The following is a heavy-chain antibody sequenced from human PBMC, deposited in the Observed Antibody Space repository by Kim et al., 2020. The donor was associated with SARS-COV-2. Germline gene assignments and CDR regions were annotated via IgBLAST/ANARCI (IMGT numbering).Heavy chain of an antibody. Sequence: ASVKVSCKASGYTFTGYYMHWVRQAPGQGLEWMGWINPNSGGTNYAQKFQGRVTMTRDTSISTAYMELSRLRSDDTAVYYCARDEYCSSTSCHYYYYYYGMDVWGQGTTVTVSS. CDR2: INPNSGGT. J-gene: IGHJ6*02. V-gene: IGHV1-2*02. D-gene: IGHD2-2*01. CDR3: ARDEYCSSTSCHYYYYYYGMDV. CDR1: GYTFTGYY.